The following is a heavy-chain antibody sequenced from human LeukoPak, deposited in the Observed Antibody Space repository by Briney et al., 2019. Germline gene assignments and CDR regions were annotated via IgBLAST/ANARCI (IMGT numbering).Heavy chain of an antibody. D-gene: IGHD3-3*01. CDR3: ARGGTLITLFGAVINRATTFDS. CDR2: INLCGGGT. J-gene: IGHJ4*02. V-gene: IGHV1-46*01. Sequence: ASVKLSCKASVSSFTSYYMHWVRQAPGQGLGWMGIINLCGGGTSYAQKCQGRDTMTRDTSTSTVYMELSSLRSEDTAVYYSARGGTLITLFGAVINRATTFDSWGQGTLVTVSS. CDR1: VSSFTSYY.